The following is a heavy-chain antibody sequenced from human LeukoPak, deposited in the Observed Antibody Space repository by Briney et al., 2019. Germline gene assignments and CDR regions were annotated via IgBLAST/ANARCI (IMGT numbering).Heavy chain of an antibody. CDR2: IKKDGSEK. CDR3: ARDLSGIAGYTYGRGIDY. J-gene: IGHJ4*02. V-gene: IGHV3-7*01. D-gene: IGHD5-18*01. CDR1: GFTFSSHW. Sequence: GGSLRLSCAASGFTFSSHWMSWVRQAPGRGLEWVANIKKDGSEKYYVDAVKGRFTISRDNAKTSLYLQMNSLRAEDTAVYYCARDLSGIAGYTYGRGIDYWGQGTLVTVSS.